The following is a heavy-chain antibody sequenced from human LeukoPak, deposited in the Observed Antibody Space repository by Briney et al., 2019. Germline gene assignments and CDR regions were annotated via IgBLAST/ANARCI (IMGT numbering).Heavy chain of an antibody. Sequence: ASVKVSCKASGYTFTDYSMHWVRQAPGQGLEWMGWISVFNGNTKYAQKLQGRVTMTTDTSTSTAYMELRSLTSDDTAVYYCARDRIGGTYYDYWGQGTLVTVSS. J-gene: IGHJ4*02. CDR1: GYTFTDYS. D-gene: IGHD1-26*01. CDR2: ISVFNGNT. V-gene: IGHV1-18*04. CDR3: ARDRIGGTYYDY.